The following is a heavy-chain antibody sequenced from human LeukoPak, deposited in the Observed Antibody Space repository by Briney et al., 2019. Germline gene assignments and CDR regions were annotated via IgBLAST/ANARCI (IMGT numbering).Heavy chain of an antibody. CDR3: ARDQYELRSYNYGMDA. CDR1: GFTFRDYW. D-gene: IGHD2-2*01. J-gene: IGHJ6*04. Sequence: GGSLRLSCAASGFTFRDYWMTWVRQAPGKGLEWVANIKRDGSEKYYVDSVRGRFIISRDNAKNSLYLQMNGLRVEDTAVYYCARDQYELRSYNYGMDAWGKGTTVSVSS. V-gene: IGHV3-7*03. CDR2: IKRDGSEK.